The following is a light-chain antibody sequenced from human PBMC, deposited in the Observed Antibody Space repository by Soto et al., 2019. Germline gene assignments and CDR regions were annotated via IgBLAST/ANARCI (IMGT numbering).Light chain of an antibody. CDR2: AAS. CDR3: QQSYSTPIT. V-gene: IGKV1-39*01. J-gene: IGKJ5*01. Sequence: DIQMTQSPSSLSASVGDRVTITCRASQSISSYLNWYQQKPWKAPKLLIYAASSLQSGVPSRFSGSGSGTDFTLNISSLQPEDFATYYCQQSYSTPITFGQGTRLEIK. CDR1: QSISSY.